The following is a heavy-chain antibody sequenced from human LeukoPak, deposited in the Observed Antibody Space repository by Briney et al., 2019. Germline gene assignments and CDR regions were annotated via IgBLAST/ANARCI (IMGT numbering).Heavy chain of an antibody. CDR3: ARGDILTGYLSYYFDY. J-gene: IGHJ4*02. Sequence: GRSLRLSCAASGVTFSSDGMRWGRQTPGKGLEWVTLISYDGSNKYYTDSVKGRFTISRDNSKNTLFLQMNSLRAEDTAVYYCARGDILTGYLSYYFDYWGQGTLVTVSS. CDR1: GVTFSSDG. D-gene: IGHD3-9*01. V-gene: IGHV3-30*03. CDR2: ISYDGSNK.